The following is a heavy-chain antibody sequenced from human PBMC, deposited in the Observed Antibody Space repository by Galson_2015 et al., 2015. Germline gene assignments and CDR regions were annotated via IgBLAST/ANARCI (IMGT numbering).Heavy chain of an antibody. Sequence: SLRLWCAASGFTFSSYAMHWVRQAPGKGLEWVAVISYDGSNKYYADYVKGRFTISRDNSKNTLYLQMNSLRAEDTAVYYCARAEQWLAREGPFDIWGQGTMVTVSS. V-gene: IGHV3-30*01. CDR1: GFTFSSYA. CDR3: ARAEQWLAREGPFDI. D-gene: IGHD6-19*01. CDR2: ISYDGSNK. J-gene: IGHJ3*02.